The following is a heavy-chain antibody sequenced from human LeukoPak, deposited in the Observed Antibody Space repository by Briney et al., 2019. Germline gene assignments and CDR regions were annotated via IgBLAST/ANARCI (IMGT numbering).Heavy chain of an antibody. J-gene: IGHJ3*02. D-gene: IGHD3-3*01. Sequence: PGGSLRLSCAASGFTVSSNYMSWVRQAPGKGLEWVSVIYSGGSTYYADSVKGRFTISRDNSKNTLYLQMNSLRAEDTAVYYCASSPPFGVGFGAFDIWGQGTMVTVSS. CDR3: ASSPPFGVGFGAFDI. CDR1: GFTVSSNY. V-gene: IGHV3-53*01. CDR2: IYSGGST.